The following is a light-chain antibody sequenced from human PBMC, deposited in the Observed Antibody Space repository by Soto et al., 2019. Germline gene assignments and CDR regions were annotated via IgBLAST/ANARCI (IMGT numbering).Light chain of an antibody. CDR3: QTWGTGIPV. J-gene: IGLJ2*01. CDR2: VNSDGSH. V-gene: IGLV4-69*01. CDR1: SGHSTYS. Sequence: QSVLTQSPSASASLGASVKLTCTLTSGHSTYSIAWHRQQPEKGPRYLMKVNSDGSHFKGDGIPDRFSGSSSGAERFLTISSLQSEDEADYYCQTWGTGIPVFGGGTKLTVL.